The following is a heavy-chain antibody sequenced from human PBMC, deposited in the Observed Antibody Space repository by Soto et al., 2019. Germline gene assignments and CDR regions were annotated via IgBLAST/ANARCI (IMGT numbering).Heavy chain of an antibody. J-gene: IGHJ3*02. D-gene: IGHD3-3*01. V-gene: IGHV3-30*18. CDR2: ISYDVSNK. Sequence: GGSLRLSCAASGFTFSSYGMHWVRQAPGKGLEWVAVISYDVSNKYYADSVKGRFTICRDNSKNTRHLQMNSLGAEDTAVYYCAKGVLRFLEWLSHDAFDIWGQGTMVTVSS. CDR1: GFTFSSYG. CDR3: AKGVLRFLEWLSHDAFDI.